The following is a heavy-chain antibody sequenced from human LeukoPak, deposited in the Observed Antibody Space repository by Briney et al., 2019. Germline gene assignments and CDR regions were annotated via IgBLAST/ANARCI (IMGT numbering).Heavy chain of an antibody. CDR1: GFTFSSYS. J-gene: IGHJ6*03. CDR2: ISGSSSYI. V-gene: IGHV3-21*01. Sequence: GGSLRLSCAASGFTFSSYSMNWVRQAPGKGLEWVSSISGSSSYIYYADSVKGRFTISRDNAKNSLYLQMNSLRAEDTAVYYCARESRSSWYDYYMDVWGKGTTVTVSS. D-gene: IGHD6-13*01. CDR3: ARESRSSWYDYYMDV.